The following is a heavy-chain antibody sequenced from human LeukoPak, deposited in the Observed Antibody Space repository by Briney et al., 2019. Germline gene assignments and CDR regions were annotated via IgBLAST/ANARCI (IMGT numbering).Heavy chain of an antibody. D-gene: IGHD3-10*01. CDR2: IIPIFGTA. Sequence: SVKVSCKASGGTFSSYAISWVRRAPGQGLEWMGGIIPIFGTANYAQKFQGRVTITADESTSTAYMELSSLRSEDTAVYYCARDPPRWAPATYGSGSYYLPFDPWGQGTLVTVFS. V-gene: IGHV1-69*13. CDR3: ARDPPRWAPATYGSGSYYLPFDP. J-gene: IGHJ5*02. CDR1: GGTFSSYA.